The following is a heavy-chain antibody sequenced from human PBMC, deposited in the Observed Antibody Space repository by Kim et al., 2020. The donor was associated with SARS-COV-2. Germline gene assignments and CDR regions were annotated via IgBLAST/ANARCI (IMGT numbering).Heavy chain of an antibody. J-gene: IGHJ5*02. CDR3: AKDPGYYYDSSGYYPFDP. Sequence: GGSLRLSCAASGFTFSSYAMSWVRQAPGKGLEWVSAISGSGGSTYYADSVKGRFTISRDNSKNTLYLQMNSLRAEDTAVYYCAKDPGYYYDSSGYYPFDPWGQGTLVTVSS. V-gene: IGHV3-23*01. CDR2: ISGSGGST. D-gene: IGHD3-22*01. CDR1: GFTFSSYA.